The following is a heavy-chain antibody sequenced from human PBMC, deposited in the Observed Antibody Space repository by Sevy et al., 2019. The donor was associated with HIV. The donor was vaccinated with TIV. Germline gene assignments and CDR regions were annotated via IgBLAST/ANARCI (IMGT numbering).Heavy chain of an antibody. D-gene: IGHD3-22*01. J-gene: IGHJ3*02. V-gene: IGHV1-8*01. CDR1: GYTFTSYD. Sequence: ASVKVSCKASGYTFTSYDINWVRQATGQGIEWMGWMNPNSGNTGYAQKFQGRVTMTRNTSISTAYMELSSLRSEDTAVYYCAGSSGYYSVAFDIWGQGTLVTVSS. CDR3: AGSSGYYSVAFDI. CDR2: MNPNSGNT.